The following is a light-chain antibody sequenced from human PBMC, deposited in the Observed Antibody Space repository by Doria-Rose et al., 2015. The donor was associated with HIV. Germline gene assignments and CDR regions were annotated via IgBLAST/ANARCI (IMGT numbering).Light chain of an antibody. V-gene: IGKV4-1*01. CDR2: WAS. Sequence: DIRLTQSPESLGMSLGERATLNCKSNQSLLYTSKNYLAWYQRKPGQPPKLLIYWASTRQSVVPARFSGSGSGTDFTLTISSLEAEDVAVYYCQQYYDTPSFGPGTTVDIK. CDR1: QSLLYTSKNY. CDR3: QQYYDTPS. J-gene: IGKJ3*01.